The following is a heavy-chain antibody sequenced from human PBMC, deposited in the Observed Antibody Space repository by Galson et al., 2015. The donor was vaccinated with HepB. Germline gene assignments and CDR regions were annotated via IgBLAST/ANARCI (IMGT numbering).Heavy chain of an antibody. CDR3: AKGAYCSGGSCYSIDYYYGMDV. V-gene: IGHV3-30*02. CDR2: VRYDGTNK. J-gene: IGHJ6*02. D-gene: IGHD2-15*01. Sequence: SLRLSCAASGFTFDSYGMHWVRQAPGKGLAWVAFVRYDGTNKYFADSVKGRFTISRDNSKNTLYLQMNSLRAEDTAVYYCAKGAYCSGGSCYSIDYYYGMDVWGLGTTVTVSS. CDR1: GFTFDSYG.